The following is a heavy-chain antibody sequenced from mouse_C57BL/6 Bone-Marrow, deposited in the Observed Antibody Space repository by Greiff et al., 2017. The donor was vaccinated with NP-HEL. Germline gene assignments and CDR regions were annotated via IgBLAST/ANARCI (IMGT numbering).Heavy chain of an antibody. Sequence: EVQVVESGGGLVKPGGSLKLSCAASGFTFSSYAMSWVRQTPEKRLEWVATISDGGSYTYYPDNVKGRFTISRDNAKNNLYLQMSHLKSEDTAMYYCARGGPFITTVVAPFDYWGQGTTLTVSS. CDR3: ARGGPFITTVVAPFDY. CDR1: GFTFSSYA. D-gene: IGHD1-1*01. J-gene: IGHJ2*01. CDR2: ISDGGSYT. V-gene: IGHV5-4*01.